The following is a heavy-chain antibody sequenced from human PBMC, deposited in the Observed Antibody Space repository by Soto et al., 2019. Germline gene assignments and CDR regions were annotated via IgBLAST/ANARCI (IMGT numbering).Heavy chain of an antibody. D-gene: IGHD1-20*01. V-gene: IGHV3-7*01. J-gene: IGHJ3*02. CDR3: AAYNTSRHAAFDI. CDR2: MNEDANTK. CDR1: GFTFKTYW. Sequence: RGSLRLSCEMSGFTFKTYWMSWVRQAPGKGLEWLANMNEDANTKYYVDSVKGRFTILGDSAGNSLFLKMASLRAEDTAVYFCAAYNTSRHAAFDIWGRGTLVTVSS.